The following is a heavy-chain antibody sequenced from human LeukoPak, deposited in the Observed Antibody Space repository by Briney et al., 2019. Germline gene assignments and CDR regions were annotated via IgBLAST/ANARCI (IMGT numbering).Heavy chain of an antibody. V-gene: IGHV1-69*13. CDR3: AREGIAVAGDYYYYYGMDV. D-gene: IGHD6-19*01. CDR1: GYTFTSYY. Sequence: SVKGSYKASGYTFTSYYMHWVRQAPGQGLEWMGGVIPIFGTANYAQKFQGRVTITADESTSTAYMELSSLRSEDTAVYYCAREGIAVAGDYYYYYGMDVWGQGTTVTVSS. CDR2: VIPIFGTA. J-gene: IGHJ6*02.